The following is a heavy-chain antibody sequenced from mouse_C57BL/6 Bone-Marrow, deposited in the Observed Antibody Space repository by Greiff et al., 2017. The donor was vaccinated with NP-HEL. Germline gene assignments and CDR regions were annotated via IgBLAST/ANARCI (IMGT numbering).Heavy chain of an antibody. CDR3: ASHYYGSSYWYFDV. V-gene: IGHV1-69*01. CDR1: GYTFTSYW. Sequence: QVQLQQPGAELVMPGASVKLSCKASGYTFTSYWMHWVKQRPGQGLEWIGEIDPSDSYTNYNQKFKGKSTLTVDKSSSTAYMQLSSLTSEDSAVYYGASHYYGSSYWYFDVWGTGTTVTVSS. J-gene: IGHJ1*03. D-gene: IGHD1-1*01. CDR2: IDPSDSYT.